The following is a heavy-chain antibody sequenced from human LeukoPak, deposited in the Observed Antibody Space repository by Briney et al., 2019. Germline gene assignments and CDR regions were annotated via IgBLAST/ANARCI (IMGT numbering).Heavy chain of an antibody. J-gene: IGHJ4*02. CDR1: GFTVSSYV. CDR2: ISGSGGST. Sequence: GGSLRLSCAASGFTVSSYVMSWVRQAPGKGLEWVTAISGSGGSTYYADSVKGRFTISRDNSKNTLYLQMNSLRAEDTAVYYCAKGGPPQYGSSWLEYNFDYWGQGTLVTVSS. D-gene: IGHD6-13*01. V-gene: IGHV3-23*01. CDR3: AKGGPPQYGSSWLEYNFDY.